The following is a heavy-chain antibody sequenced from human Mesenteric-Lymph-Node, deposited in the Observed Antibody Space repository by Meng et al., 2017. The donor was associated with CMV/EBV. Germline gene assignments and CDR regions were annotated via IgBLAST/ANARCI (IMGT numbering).Heavy chain of an antibody. D-gene: IGHD3-22*01. CDR2: IYYSGST. CDR3: ARDGDYYDSSGYNPFDY. V-gene: IGHV4-39*07. Sequence: QLQLQESGPGLVTPSETLSLTCTVSGGSISSSSYYWGWIRQPPGKGLEWIGSIYYSGSTYYNPSLKSRVTISVDTSKNQFSLKRSAVTAADTVAYYCARDGDYYDSSGYNPFDYWGQGTLVTVSS. CDR1: GGSISSSSYY. J-gene: IGHJ4*02.